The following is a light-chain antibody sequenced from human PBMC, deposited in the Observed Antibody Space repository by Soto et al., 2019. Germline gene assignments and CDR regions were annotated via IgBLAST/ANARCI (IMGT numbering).Light chain of an antibody. CDR1: SSNIGAGYD. J-gene: IGLJ3*02. CDR2: GNS. V-gene: IGLV1-40*01. Sequence: QSVLTQLPSVSGAPGQRVTISCTGGSSNIGAGYDVHWYQQLPGTAPKLLISGNSNRPSGVPDRFSGSKSGTSASLAITGLQAEDEADYYCQSYDSSLSGWVFGAGTKLTVL. CDR3: QSYDSSLSGWV.